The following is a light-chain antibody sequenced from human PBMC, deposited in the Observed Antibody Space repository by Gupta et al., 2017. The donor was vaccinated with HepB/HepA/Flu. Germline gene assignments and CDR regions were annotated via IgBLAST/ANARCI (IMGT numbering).Light chain of an antibody. CDR3: QQSDSTPGT. J-gene: IGKJ1*01. CDR1: QSISSY. Sequence: DIQMTQSPSSLSASVGDRVTITCRASQSISSYLNWYQQKPGKAPKLLIYAASSVQSGLPSRFSGSGSGTDFTLTISRLQPEDFATYYCQQSDSTPGTFGQGTKVEIK. CDR2: AAS. V-gene: IGKV1-39*01.